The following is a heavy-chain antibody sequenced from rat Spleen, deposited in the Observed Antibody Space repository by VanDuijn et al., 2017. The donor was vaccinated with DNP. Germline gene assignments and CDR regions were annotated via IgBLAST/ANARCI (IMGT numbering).Heavy chain of an antibody. CDR3: AKNSGYYFDY. J-gene: IGHJ2*01. CDR1: GFTFNNYD. D-gene: IGHD4-3*01. V-gene: IGHV5-25*01. CDR2: ITSSGGST. Sequence: EVQLVESGGGLVQPGRSLKLSCTASGFTFNNYDMAWVRQAPTKGLEWVASITSSGGSTYYPDSVKGRFTISRDNAKSSLYLQMNSLKSEDTATYYCAKNSGYYFDYWGQGVMVTVSS.